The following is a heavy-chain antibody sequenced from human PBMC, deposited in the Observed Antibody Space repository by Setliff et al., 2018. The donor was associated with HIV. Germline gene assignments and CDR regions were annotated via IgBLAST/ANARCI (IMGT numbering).Heavy chain of an antibody. Sequence: PSETLSLTCAVYGESFSGYYWSWIRQSPGKGLQWIGSIYYTGTTYYNPSLGRRVTISVDTSKNHFSLNLTSVTAADTAIYYCARTFYNYNFWSGYVSHDAFHIWGQGTLVTVSS. V-gene: IGHV4-34*01. J-gene: IGHJ3*02. D-gene: IGHD3-3*01. CDR2: IYYTGTT. CDR3: ARTFYNYNFWSGYVSHDAFHI. CDR1: GESFSGYY.